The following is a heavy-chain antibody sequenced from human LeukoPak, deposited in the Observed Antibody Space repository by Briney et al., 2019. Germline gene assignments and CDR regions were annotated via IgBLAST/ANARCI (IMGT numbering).Heavy chain of an antibody. J-gene: IGHJ3*01. Sequence: AGGSLRLSCVASGFMFSSRNWMTWVRQAPGKGLEWVANIKQDGGEKNYVDSVKGRFTISRDDAKSSLYLQMNSLRVEDTAVYYCAKEVTYGGAAFDVWGQGTTVTVSS. V-gene: IGHV3-7*01. CDR3: AKEVTYGGAAFDV. CDR1: GFMFSSRNW. CDR2: IKQDGGEK. D-gene: IGHD3-10*01.